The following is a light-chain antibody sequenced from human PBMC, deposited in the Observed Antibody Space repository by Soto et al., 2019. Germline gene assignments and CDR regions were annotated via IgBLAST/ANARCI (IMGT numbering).Light chain of an antibody. CDR2: GAS. CDR3: QQYHNWPRT. V-gene: IGKV3-15*01. Sequence: SPSDLSSSCCTASQSVSNYLAWYQQKPGQAPRLLIYGASTRATGIPDRISGSGSGTVFSLTISSLQSEDFGVYYCQQYHNWPRTFGQGTKVDI. CDR1: QSVSNY. J-gene: IGKJ1*01.